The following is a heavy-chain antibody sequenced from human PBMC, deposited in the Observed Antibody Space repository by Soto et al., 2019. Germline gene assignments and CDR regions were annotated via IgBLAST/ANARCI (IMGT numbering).Heavy chain of an antibody. D-gene: IGHD2-15*01. J-gene: IGHJ4*02. V-gene: IGHV3-53*04. CDR2: IYSGGST. CDR3: AREGSSSRFHY. CDR1: GFTVSSNY. Sequence: EVQLVESGGGLVQPGGSLRLSCAASGFTVSSNYMSWVRQAPGKGLEWVSVIYSGGSTYYADSVKGRFTISRHNSKNTLYIQMNSLRAQDTAVYYCAREGSSSRFHYWGQGTLVTVSS.